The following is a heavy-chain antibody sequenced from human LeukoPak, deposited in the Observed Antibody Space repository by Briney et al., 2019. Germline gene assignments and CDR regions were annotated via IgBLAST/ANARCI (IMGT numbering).Heavy chain of an antibody. J-gene: IGHJ4*02. V-gene: IGHV4-39*01. CDR2: IYYSGST. CDR3: ATLYGDFCFDY. Sequence: GSLRLSCTASGFPFIEYSMNWIRQPPGKGLEWIGSIYYSGSTYYNPSLKSRVTISVDTSKNQFSLKLSSVTAADTAVYYCATLYGDFCFDYWGQGTLVTVSS. D-gene: IGHD4-17*01. CDR1: GFPFIEYS.